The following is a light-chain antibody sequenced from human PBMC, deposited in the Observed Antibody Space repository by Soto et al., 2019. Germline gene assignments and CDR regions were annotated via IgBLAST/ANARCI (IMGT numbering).Light chain of an antibody. J-gene: IGLJ2*01. Sequence: QAVVTQEPSLTVSPGGTVTLTCASSTGAVTNGHYLYWFQQKPGQAPRTLIYDTSNKHSWTPGRFSGSLLGGKPVLTLSGAHHEDEADYCCLLSFGGARRVFGGGTKVTVL. CDR2: DTS. CDR3: LLSFGGARRV. CDR1: TGAVTNGHY. V-gene: IGLV7-46*01.